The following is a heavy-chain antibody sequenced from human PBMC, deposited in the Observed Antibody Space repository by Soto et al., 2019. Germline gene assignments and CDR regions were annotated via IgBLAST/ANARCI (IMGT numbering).Heavy chain of an antibody. V-gene: IGHV3-9*01. J-gene: IGHJ4*02. Sequence: EVQLVESGGGLVQPGRSLRLSCAASGFTFDVYAMHWVRQAPGKGLEWVSGCNWNSGSIVYADSVKGRFTISRDNAKNSLYLQMNSLRAEDTALYYCAKGGGSTSDYHFDYWGQGTLVTVSS. CDR1: GFTFDVYA. CDR3: AKGGGSTSDYHFDY. CDR2: CNWNSGSI. D-gene: IGHD4-17*01.